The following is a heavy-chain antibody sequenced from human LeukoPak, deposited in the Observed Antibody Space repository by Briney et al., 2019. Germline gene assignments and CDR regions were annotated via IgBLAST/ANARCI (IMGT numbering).Heavy chain of an antibody. J-gene: IGHJ4*02. D-gene: IGHD1-1*01. V-gene: IGHV1-69*05. CDR2: IIPIFGIS. Sequence: GASVKVSCKASGGTFSSYAISWVRQAPGQGLEWMGGIIPIFGISNYAQKFQGRVTITTDESTSTAYMELSSLRSEDTAVYYCARGTEVERFDYWGQGTLVTVSS. CDR1: GGTFSSYA. CDR3: ARGTEVERFDY.